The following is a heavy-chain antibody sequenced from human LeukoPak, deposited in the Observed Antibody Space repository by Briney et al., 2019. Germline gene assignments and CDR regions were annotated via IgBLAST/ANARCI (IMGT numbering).Heavy chain of an antibody. D-gene: IGHD3-9*01. J-gene: IGHJ6*02. V-gene: IGHV3-30*02. Sequence: GGSLRLSCAASGFTFSSYGMHWVRQAPGKGLEWVAFIRYDGSNKYYADSVKGRFTISRDNSKNTLYLQMNSLRAEDTAVYYCAKEGGHYDILTGNYYYYGTDVWGQGTTVTVSS. CDR2: IRYDGSNK. CDR3: AKEGGHYDILTGNYYYYGTDV. CDR1: GFTFSSYG.